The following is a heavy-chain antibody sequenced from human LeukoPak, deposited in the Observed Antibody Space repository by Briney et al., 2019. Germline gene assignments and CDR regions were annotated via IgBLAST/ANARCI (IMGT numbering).Heavy chain of an antibody. V-gene: IGHV4-61*05. J-gene: IGHJ6*03. CDR1: GGSIISSSYY. D-gene: IGHD2-2*01. Sequence: ASETLSLTCTVSGGSIISSSYYWGWIRQPPGKGLEWIGYIYYSGSTNYNPSLKSRVTISVDTSKNQFSLKLSSVTAADTAVYYCASVMCSSTSCPRDYYYYMDVWGKGTTVTVSS. CDR3: ASVMCSSTSCPRDYYYYMDV. CDR2: IYYSGST.